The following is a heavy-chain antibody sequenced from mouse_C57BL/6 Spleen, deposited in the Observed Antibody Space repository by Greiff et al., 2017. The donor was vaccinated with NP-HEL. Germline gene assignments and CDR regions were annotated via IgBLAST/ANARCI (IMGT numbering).Heavy chain of an antibody. CDR2: IDPSDSET. J-gene: IGHJ1*03. CDR3: ARFGSSYWYFDV. Sequence: QVQLQQPGAELVRPGSSVKLSCKAFGYTFTSYWMHWVKQRPIQGLEWIGNIDPSDSETHYNQKFKDKATLTVDKSSSTAYMQLSSLTSEDSAVYYCARFGSSYWYFDVWGTGTTVTVSS. CDR1: GYTFTSYW. D-gene: IGHD1-1*01. V-gene: IGHV1-52*01.